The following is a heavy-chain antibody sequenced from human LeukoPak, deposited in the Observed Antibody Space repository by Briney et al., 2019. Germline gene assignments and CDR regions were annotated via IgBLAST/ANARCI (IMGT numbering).Heavy chain of an antibody. CDR1: GGSISSYY. D-gene: IGHD2-15*01. CDR3: ASLRRYCSGGSCYWIWFDP. J-gene: IGHJ5*02. CDR2: IYYSGST. Sequence: PSETLSLTCTVSGGSISSYYWSWIRQPPGKGLEWIGYIYYSGSTNYNPSLKSRVTISVDTSKNQFSLKLSSVTAADTAVYYCASLRRYCSGGSCYWIWFDPWGQGTLVTVSS. V-gene: IGHV4-59*08.